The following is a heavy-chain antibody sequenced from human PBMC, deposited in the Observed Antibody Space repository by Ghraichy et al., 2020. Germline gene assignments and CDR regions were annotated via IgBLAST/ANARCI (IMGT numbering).Heavy chain of an antibody. Sequence: GESLNISCAASGFTVSSNYMSWVRQAPGKGLEWVSVIYSGGSTYYADSVKGRFTISRHNSKNTLYLQMNSLRAEDTAVYYCARIPRTGTPPVGYYGMDVWGQGTTVTVSS. D-gene: IGHD1-1*01. V-gene: IGHV3-53*04. CDR3: ARIPRTGTPPVGYYGMDV. CDR2: IYSGGST. J-gene: IGHJ6*02. CDR1: GFTVSSNY.